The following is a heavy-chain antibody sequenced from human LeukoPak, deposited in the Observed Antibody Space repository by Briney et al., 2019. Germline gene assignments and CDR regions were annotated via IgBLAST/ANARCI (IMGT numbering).Heavy chain of an antibody. D-gene: IGHD2-2*01. CDR3: ARVQGYCSSTSCYFDY. CDR2: ISGSGGST. CDR1: GFTFSSYA. V-gene: IGHV3-23*01. J-gene: IGHJ4*02. Sequence: GGSLRLSCAAPGFTFSSYAMSWVRQAPGKGLEWVSAISGSGGSTYYADSVKGRFTISRDNSKNTLYLQMNSLRAEDTAVYYCARVQGYCSSTSCYFDYWGQGTLVTVSS.